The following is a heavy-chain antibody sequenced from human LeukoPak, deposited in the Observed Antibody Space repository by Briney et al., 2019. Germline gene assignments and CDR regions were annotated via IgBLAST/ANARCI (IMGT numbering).Heavy chain of an antibody. CDR1: GFTFDDYA. J-gene: IGHJ5*02. D-gene: IGHD2-2*01. CDR2: ISWNSGSI. Sequence: GRSLRLSCAASGFTFDDYAMHWVRQAPGKGLGWVSGISWNSGSIGYADSVKGRFTISRDNAKNSLYLQMNSLRAEDTALYYCAKGRDKYQLLSKNWFDPWGQGTLVTVSS. V-gene: IGHV3-9*01. CDR3: AKGRDKYQLLSKNWFDP.